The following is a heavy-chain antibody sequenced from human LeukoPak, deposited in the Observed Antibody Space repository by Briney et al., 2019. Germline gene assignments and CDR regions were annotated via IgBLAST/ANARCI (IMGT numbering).Heavy chain of an antibody. CDR1: GYTFTGYY. D-gene: IGHD6-19*01. CDR2: INPNSGGR. Sequence: ASVKVSCKASGYTFTGYYMHWVRQAPGQGLEWMGWINPNSGGRNYAQKFQSRVTMTRDTSISTAYMELSSLRSDDTAVFYCARGSSGWIDYWGQGTLVTVSS. V-gene: IGHV1-2*02. J-gene: IGHJ4*02. CDR3: ARGSSGWIDY.